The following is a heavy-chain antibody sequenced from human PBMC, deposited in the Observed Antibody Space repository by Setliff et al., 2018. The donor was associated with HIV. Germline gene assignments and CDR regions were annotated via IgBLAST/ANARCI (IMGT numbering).Heavy chain of an antibody. CDR1: GDSISTFY. CDR2: IYDSGST. V-gene: IGHV4-59*01. Sequence: KPSETLSLTCTVSGDSISTFYWNWTRQPPGKGLEWIGYIYDSGSTNYNPSLKSRVTISVDTSRNQFSLKLSSVTAADTAVYFCARGAPYDYVWGSYRHFDYWGQGTLVTVSS. CDR3: ARGAPYDYVWGSYRHFDY. D-gene: IGHD3-16*02. J-gene: IGHJ4*02.